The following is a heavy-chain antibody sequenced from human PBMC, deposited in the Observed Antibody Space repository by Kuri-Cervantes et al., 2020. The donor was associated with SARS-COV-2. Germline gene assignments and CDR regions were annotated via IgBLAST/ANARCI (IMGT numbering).Heavy chain of an antibody. CDR1: GGSISSGGYY. J-gene: IGHJ2*01. Sequence: LRLSCTVSGGSISSGGYYWSWIRQPAGKRLEWIGRVYVSGTTSYNPSLKSRLTISTDTSRNQFSLRLNSVTAADTAVYYCARDRKTVGWYFDLWGRGTLVTVSS. CDR2: VYVSGTT. CDR3: ARDRKTVGWYFDL. V-gene: IGHV4-61*02. D-gene: IGHD4-11*01.